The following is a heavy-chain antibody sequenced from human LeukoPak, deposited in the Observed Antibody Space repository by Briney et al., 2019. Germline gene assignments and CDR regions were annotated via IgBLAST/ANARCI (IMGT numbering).Heavy chain of an antibody. V-gene: IGHV3-30*01. CDR1: GFTFSTYA. Sequence: GGSLRLSCAASGFTFSTYAMHWVRQAPGKGLEWVALIAYDGNNKYYADSVKGRFSISRDNSKNTLFLQMNSVRVDDTAVYYCAGSIGYCSNGVCAEGLHYWGQGTLVTVSS. CDR3: AGSIGYCSNGVCAEGLHY. D-gene: IGHD2-8*01. J-gene: IGHJ4*02. CDR2: IAYDGNNK.